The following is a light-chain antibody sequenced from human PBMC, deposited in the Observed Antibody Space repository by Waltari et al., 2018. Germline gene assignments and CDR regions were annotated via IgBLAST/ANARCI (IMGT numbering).Light chain of an antibody. Sequence: QAGLTQPPSVSAGLGQTATLTCIGSGNDVGHLGAAWLRQRQGHPPKVLSYRNNKRPSGISERFTASRSLNMASLTIIGLQAEDEAHYFCAAWDSSLSALIFGGGTNLTVV. V-gene: IGLV10-54*04. CDR2: RNN. CDR1: GNDVGHLG. CDR3: AAWDSSLSALI. J-gene: IGLJ2*01.